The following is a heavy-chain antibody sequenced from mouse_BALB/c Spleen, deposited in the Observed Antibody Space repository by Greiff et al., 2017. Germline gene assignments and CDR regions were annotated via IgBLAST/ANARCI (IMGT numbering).Heavy chain of an antibody. CDR2: ISSGGGST. Sequence: EVQLVESGGGLVKPGGSLKLSCAASGFAFSSYDMSWVRQTPEKRLEWVAYISSGGGSTYYPDTVKGRFTISRDNAKNTLYLQMSSLKSEDTAMYYCARKGYGSSYEAWFAYWGQGTLVTVSA. CDR1: GFAFSSYD. D-gene: IGHD1-1*01. CDR3: ARKGYGSSYEAWFAY. V-gene: IGHV5-12-1*01. J-gene: IGHJ3*01.